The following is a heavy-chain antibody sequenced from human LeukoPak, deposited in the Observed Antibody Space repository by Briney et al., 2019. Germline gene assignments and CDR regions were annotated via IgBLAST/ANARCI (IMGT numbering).Heavy chain of an antibody. CDR1: GGSISSYY. J-gene: IGHJ1*01. CDR3: ARVSGIAVAGPGEYFQH. CDR2: IYYSGST. D-gene: IGHD6-19*01. V-gene: IGHV4-59*01. Sequence: PSETLSLTCTVSGGSISSYYWSWIRQPPGKGLEWIGYIYYSGSTNYNPSLKSRVTIPVATSKNQFSLKLSSVTAADTAVYYCARVSGIAVAGPGEYFQHWGQGTLVTVSS.